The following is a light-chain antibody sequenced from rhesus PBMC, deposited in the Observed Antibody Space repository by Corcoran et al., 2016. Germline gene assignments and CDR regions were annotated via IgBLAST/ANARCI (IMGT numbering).Light chain of an antibody. J-gene: IGKJ3*01. CDR2: KAS. CDR3: QHYGSREFT. V-gene: IGKV1-22*01. Sequence: DIQMTQSPSSLSASVGDTVTITCRASQSISNWLAWYQQKPGKAPKLGIYKASTLQTGVPSRFRGSGSGTDFTLPISSLQSEDFATYYCQHYGSREFTFGPGTKLDIK. CDR1: QSISNW.